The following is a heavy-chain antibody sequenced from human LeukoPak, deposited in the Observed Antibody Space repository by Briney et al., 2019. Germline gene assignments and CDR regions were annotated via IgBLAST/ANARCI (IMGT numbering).Heavy chain of an antibody. V-gene: IGHV1-2*02. CDR3: ARGGGSGSYFGYYYYMDV. J-gene: IGHJ6*03. CDR1: GYTFTGYY. D-gene: IGHD1-26*01. Sequence: ASVKVSCKASGYTFTGYYMHWVRQAPGQGLEWMGWINPNSGGTNYAQKFQGRVTMTRDTSISTAYMELSMLRSDDTAVYYCARGGGSGSYFGYYYYMDVWGKGTTVTVSS. CDR2: INPNSGGT.